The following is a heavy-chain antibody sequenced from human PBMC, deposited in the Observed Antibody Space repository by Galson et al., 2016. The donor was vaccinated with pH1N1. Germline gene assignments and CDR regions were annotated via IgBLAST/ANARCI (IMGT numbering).Heavy chain of an antibody. V-gene: IGHV1-2*02. CDR3: AREGGVNGDYVFSY. CDR2: INPNGGAT. D-gene: IGHD4-17*01. J-gene: IGHJ4*02. CDR1: GYRLDNYF. Sequence: SVKVSCKASGYRLDNYFLHWVRQAPRQGVEWMGWINPNGGATNYAQKFQGRVTLTRDTSINTGFMELRGLTSDDTAVYFCAREGGVNGDYVFSYWGQGSLVIVSS.